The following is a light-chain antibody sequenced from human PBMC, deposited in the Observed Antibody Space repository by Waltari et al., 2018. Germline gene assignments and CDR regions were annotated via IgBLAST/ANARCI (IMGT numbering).Light chain of an antibody. V-gene: IGKV4-1*01. Sequence: EMLMTQSPDFLAVSLGERATINCKSSQTLLSKNNNFLAWFQPKPGQPPKLLISLASIRESGGPDVCSGSGAGADFTLTISSLQAEDVATYYCQQYYGAPLTFGGGTKVEIK. CDR3: QQYYGAPLT. CDR2: LAS. J-gene: IGKJ4*01. CDR1: QTLLSKNNNF.